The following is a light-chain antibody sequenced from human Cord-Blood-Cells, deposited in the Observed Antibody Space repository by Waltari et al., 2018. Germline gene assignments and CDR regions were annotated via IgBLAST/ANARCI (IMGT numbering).Light chain of an antibody. J-gene: IGKJ4*01. Sequence: DIQMTKSPSSLSASVGDRVTITCRSSQSITSYLNWYQQKPGKAPKLLSCAACSLQRGVPSRFSGSGSGTAFTLTISSLQPEDFATYYCQQSYSTPLTFGGGTKVEIK. CDR2: AAC. V-gene: IGKV1-39*01. CDR3: QQSYSTPLT. CDR1: QSITSY.